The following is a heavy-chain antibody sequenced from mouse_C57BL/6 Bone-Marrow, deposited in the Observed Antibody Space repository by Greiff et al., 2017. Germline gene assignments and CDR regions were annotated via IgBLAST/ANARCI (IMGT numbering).Heavy chain of an antibody. CDR3: ARLTSNYVPMGC. CDR1: GFTFTNSG. J-gene: IGHJ4*01. CDR2: ISIGNGYT. V-gene: IGHV1-58*01. Sequence: VQLQQSGAELVRPGSSVKMSCTTSGFTFTNSGIHWVKQRPGQGLEWIGYISIGNGYTEYNAKFQGKATLTSDTSSSTAYMQLNILTSEDTAIYFCARLTSNYVPMGCCGHGTSVTVSS. D-gene: IGHD2-5*01.